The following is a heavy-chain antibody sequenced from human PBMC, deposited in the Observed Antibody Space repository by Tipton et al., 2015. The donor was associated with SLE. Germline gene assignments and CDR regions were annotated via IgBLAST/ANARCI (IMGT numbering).Heavy chain of an antibody. J-gene: IGHJ3*02. V-gene: IGHV1-18*01. CDR1: GYTFTSYG. CDR3: ARDIRQWPVQGAFDI. Sequence: QSGPEVKKPGASVKVSCKASGYTFTSYGISWVRQAPGQGLEWMGWISVYNGNTNYAQKLQGRVTMTTDTSTSTAYMELRSLRSDDTAVYYCARDIRQWPVQGAFDIWGQGTMVTVSS. D-gene: IGHD6-19*01. CDR2: ISVYNGNT.